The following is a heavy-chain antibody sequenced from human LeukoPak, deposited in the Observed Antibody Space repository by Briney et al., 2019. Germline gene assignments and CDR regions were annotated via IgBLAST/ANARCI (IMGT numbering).Heavy chain of an antibody. CDR1: GGTFGGNS. J-gene: IGHJ4*02. V-gene: IGHV1-69*08. CDR3: ARETRDSNWNSVAYLDH. Sequence: SVKVSCKASGGTFGGNSITWVRQAPGQGLEWMGRFIPILNTTNYAQDFQGRVTLTADKSTSTAYMELMSLGSEDTAVYYCARETRDSNWNSVAYLDHWGQGTLVTVSS. CDR2: FIPILNTT. D-gene: IGHD1-7*01.